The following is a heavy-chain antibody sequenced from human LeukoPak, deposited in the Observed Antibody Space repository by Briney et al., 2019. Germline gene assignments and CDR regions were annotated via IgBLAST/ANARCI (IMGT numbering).Heavy chain of an antibody. D-gene: IGHD6-19*01. Sequence: PGGSLRLSCAASGFTFSSYWMSWVRQAPGKGLEWVANIKQDGSEKYYVDSVKGRFTISRDNAKNSLYLQMNSLRAEDTAVYYCARAFYSSGWSHFDCWGQGTLVTVSS. CDR2: IKQDGSEK. CDR1: GFTFSSYW. V-gene: IGHV3-7*01. CDR3: ARAFYSSGWSHFDC. J-gene: IGHJ4*02.